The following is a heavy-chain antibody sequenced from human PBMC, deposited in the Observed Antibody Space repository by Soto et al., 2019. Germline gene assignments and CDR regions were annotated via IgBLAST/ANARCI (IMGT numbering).Heavy chain of an antibody. D-gene: IGHD5-12*01. V-gene: IGHV4-59*01. CDR1: GGSISSYY. J-gene: IGHJ4*02. CDR3: ARVRSGYDLWFVY. Sequence: QVQLQESGPGLVKPSETLSLTCTVSGGSISSYYWSWIRQPPGKGLEWIGYIYYSGSTNYNPSLKSRVTIPVDTPKNQFSLKLSSVTAADTAVYYCARVRSGYDLWFVYWGQGTLVTVSS. CDR2: IYYSGST.